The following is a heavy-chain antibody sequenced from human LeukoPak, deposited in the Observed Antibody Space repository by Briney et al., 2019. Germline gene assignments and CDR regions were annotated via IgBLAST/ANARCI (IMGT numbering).Heavy chain of an antibody. Sequence: ASVKVSCKASGYNFKSYDINWVRQASGQGLEWMGWMNPHGDYTGYAQKFQDRVTMTSDSSTTTAYMELRSLTSEDTALYYCARGLRDGSTGNDLLDVWGLGTMVIVTS. CDR2: MNPHGDYT. CDR3: ARGLRDGSTGNDLLDV. CDR1: GYNFKSYD. J-gene: IGHJ3*01. V-gene: IGHV1-8*01. D-gene: IGHD5-24*01.